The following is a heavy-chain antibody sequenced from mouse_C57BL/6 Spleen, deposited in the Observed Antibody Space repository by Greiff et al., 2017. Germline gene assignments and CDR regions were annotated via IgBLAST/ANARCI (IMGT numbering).Heavy chain of an antibody. Sequence: EVQLQQSGAELVKPGASVKLSCTASGFNIKDYYMHWVKQRTEQGLEWIGRIDPEDGETKYAPKFQGKATLTADTSSNTAYLQLSSLTSEDTAVYYCVRSGEYDGGYYFDYWGQGTTLTVSS. V-gene: IGHV14-2*01. CDR3: VRSGEYDGGYYFDY. J-gene: IGHJ2*01. D-gene: IGHD2-14*01. CDR2: IDPEDGET. CDR1: GFNIKDYY.